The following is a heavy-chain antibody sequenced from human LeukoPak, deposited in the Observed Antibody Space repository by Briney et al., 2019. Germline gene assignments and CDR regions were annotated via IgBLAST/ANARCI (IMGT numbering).Heavy chain of an antibody. CDR3: ARDHGQGCSSTTSCQSDY. CDR2: IWPGGSEM. V-gene: IGHV3-7*03. D-gene: IGHD2-2*01. Sequence: GGSLTLSCAPSGFTLSNYWMGWVRPGPAEGLEWVANIWPGGSEMYHVGSVRGRFTISRDNARIDPYLLMNSLRAEDTALYYCARDHGQGCSSTTSCQSDYWGQGTLVTVSS. J-gene: IGHJ4*02. CDR1: GFTLSNYW.